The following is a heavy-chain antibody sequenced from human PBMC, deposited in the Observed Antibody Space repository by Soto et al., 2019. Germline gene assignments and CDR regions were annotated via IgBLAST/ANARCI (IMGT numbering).Heavy chain of an antibody. J-gene: IGHJ3*02. CDR1: GGSISSGGYY. D-gene: IGHD5-12*01. CDR3: ARDGYRPLGAFDI. V-gene: IGHV4-31*03. CDR2: IYYSGST. Sequence: QVQLQESGPGLVKPSQTLSLTCTVSGGSISSGGYYWSWIRQHPGKGLEWIGYIYYSGSTYYNPSLKSRVTISVDTSKNQCSLKLSSVTAADTAVYYCARDGYRPLGAFDIWGQGTMVTVSS.